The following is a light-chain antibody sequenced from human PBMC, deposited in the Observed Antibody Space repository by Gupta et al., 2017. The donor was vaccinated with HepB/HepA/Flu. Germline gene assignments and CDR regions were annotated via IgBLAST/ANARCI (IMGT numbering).Light chain of an antibody. CDR3: QHYNNWPQA. Sequence: EIVMTPSPATLSVSPGERATLSCRTSQSISSNLAWYQQKPGQAPRLLIFGAATRATGVPATFSGSGSGTEFTLTISSLQSEDFAVYYCQHYNNWPQAFGQGTKVEIK. CDR1: QSISSN. CDR2: GAA. V-gene: IGKV3-15*01. J-gene: IGKJ1*01.